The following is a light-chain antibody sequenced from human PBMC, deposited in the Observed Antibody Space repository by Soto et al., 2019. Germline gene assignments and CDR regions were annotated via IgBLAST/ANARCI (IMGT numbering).Light chain of an antibody. CDR1: SSDVGGYNY. J-gene: IGLJ1*01. Sequence: QSVLNQAPSAYGSPGQAVTISCTGTSSDVGGYNYVSWYQQHPGKAPKLMIYEVSKRPSGVPDRFSGSKSGNTASLTVSGLQAEDEADYYCTSYAGSNNFFYVFGTGTKVTVL. CDR2: EVS. CDR3: TSYAGSNNFFYV. V-gene: IGLV2-8*01.